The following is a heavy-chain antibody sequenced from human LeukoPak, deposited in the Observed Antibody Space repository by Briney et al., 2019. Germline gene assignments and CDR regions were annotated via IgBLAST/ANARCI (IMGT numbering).Heavy chain of an antibody. Sequence: GSLRLSCTVSGFTFSSYAIHWVRQAPGKGLEWVAVISYDGNNKYYADSVRGRFTISRDNSKDTLYLQMNSLRAEDTAVYYCARDFSPYTNGWYAGYWGQGALVTVSS. CDR2: ISYDGNNK. V-gene: IGHV3-30-3*01. J-gene: IGHJ4*02. D-gene: IGHD6-19*01. CDR3: ARDFSPYTNGWYAGY. CDR1: GFTFSSYA.